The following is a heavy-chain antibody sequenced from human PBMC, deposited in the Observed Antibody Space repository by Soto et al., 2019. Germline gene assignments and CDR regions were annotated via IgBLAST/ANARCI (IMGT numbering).Heavy chain of an antibody. D-gene: IGHD6-13*01. CDR3: AKDRVAAADY. V-gene: IGHV3-23*01. CDR1: GVTFSSYS. CDR2: ISGSGGST. J-gene: IGHJ4*02. Sequence: PGGSLRLSCAASGVTFSSYSMNCVRQAPGKGLEWVSAISGSGGSTYYADSVKGRFTISRDNSKNTLYLQMNSLRAEDTAVYYCAKDRVAAADYWGQGTLVTVSS.